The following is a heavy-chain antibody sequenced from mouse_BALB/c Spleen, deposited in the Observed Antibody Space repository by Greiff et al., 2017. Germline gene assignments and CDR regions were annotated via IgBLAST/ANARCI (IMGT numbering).Heavy chain of an antibody. CDR3: TTHRPDWYFDV. CDR1: GYTFTDYE. Sequence: QVQLKQSGAELVRPGASVTLSCKASGYTFTDYEMHWVKQTPVHGLEWIGAIDPETGGTAYNQKFKGKATLTADKSSSTAYMELRSLTSEDSAVYYCTTHRPDWYFDVWGAGTTVTVSS. J-gene: IGHJ1*01. CDR2: IDPETGGT. D-gene: IGHD2-14*01. V-gene: IGHV1-15*01.